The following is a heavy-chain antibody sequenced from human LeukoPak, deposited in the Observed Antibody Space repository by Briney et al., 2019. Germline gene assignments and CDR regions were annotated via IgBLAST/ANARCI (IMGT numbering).Heavy chain of an antibody. CDR3: ARVSITMVRGVIIYYGMDV. Sequence: ASVKVSCKASGGTFSSYAISWVRQAPGQGLEWMGRIIPILGIANSAQKFQGRVTITADKSTSTAYMELSSLRSEDTAVYYCARVSITMVRGVIIYYGMDVWGQGTTVTVSS. CDR1: GGTFSSYA. CDR2: IIPILGIA. V-gene: IGHV1-69*04. J-gene: IGHJ6*02. D-gene: IGHD3-10*01.